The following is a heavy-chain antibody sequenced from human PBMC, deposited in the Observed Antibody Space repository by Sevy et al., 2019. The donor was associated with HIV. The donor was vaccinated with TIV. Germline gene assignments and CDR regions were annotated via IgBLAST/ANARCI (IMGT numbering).Heavy chain of an antibody. Sequence: ASVEVSCKLSGYTLTQLSMHWVRQAPGKGLEWLGSFDPEDDETIYAQKFQGRVTMTEVTSTDTAYMELSRLRSEDTAVYYCATTKDYYESSGDPFDYWGQGTLVTVSS. CDR3: ATTKDYYESSGDPFDY. J-gene: IGHJ4*02. CDR1: GYTLTQLS. CDR2: FDPEDDET. V-gene: IGHV1-24*01. D-gene: IGHD3-22*01.